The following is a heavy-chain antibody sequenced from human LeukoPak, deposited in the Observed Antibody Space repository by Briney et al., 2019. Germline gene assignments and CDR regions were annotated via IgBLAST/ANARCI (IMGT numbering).Heavy chain of an antibody. CDR1: GFTFRSYA. CDR2: ISGSGGST. Sequence: GGSLRLSCAASGFTFRSYAMSWVREAPGKGLEWVSAISGSGGSTYYADSVKGRFTISRDNSKNTLYLQTNSLRAEDTAVYYCAKRQQQRSFFDYWGQGTLVTVSS. D-gene: IGHD6-13*01. CDR3: AKRQQQRSFFDY. J-gene: IGHJ4*02. V-gene: IGHV3-23*01.